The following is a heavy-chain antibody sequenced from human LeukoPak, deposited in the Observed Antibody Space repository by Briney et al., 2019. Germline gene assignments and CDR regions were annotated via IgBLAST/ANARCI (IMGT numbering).Heavy chain of an antibody. D-gene: IGHD6-13*01. V-gene: IGHV3-21*01. J-gene: IGHJ4*02. CDR3: ASGGIAAAGGRPHFDY. CDR1: GFTFSSYS. Sequence: GGSLRLSCAASGFTFSSYSMNWVRQAPGKGLEWVSSISSSSSYIYYADSVKGRFTISRDNAKNSLYLQMNSLRAEDTAVYYCASGGIAAAGGRPHFDYWGQGTLVTVSS. CDR2: ISSSSSYI.